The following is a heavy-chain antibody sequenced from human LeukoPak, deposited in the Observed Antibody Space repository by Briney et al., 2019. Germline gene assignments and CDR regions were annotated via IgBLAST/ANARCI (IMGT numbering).Heavy chain of an antibody. D-gene: IGHD1-14*01. CDR3: ARDRPDPILRGAATSDWYFDL. CDR1: GDSVSSNSAA. V-gene: IGHV6-1*01. CDR2: TYYRSKWYN. J-gene: IGHJ2*01. Sequence: SQTLSLTCAISGDSVSSNSAAWNWIRQSPSRGLEWLGRTYYRSKWYNDYAVSVKSRITINPDTSKNQFSLQLNSVTPEDTAVYYCARDRPDPILRGAATSDWYFDLWGRGTLVTVSS.